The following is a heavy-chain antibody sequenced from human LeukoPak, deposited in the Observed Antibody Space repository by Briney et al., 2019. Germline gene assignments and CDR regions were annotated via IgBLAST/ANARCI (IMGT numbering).Heavy chain of an antibody. CDR2: ISYDGSNK. J-gene: IGHJ4*02. CDR3: ARGLSTENDY. D-gene: IGHD5/OR15-5a*01. Sequence: GGSLRLSCEASGFSFSSYWMHWVRQAPGKGLEWVAVISYDGSNKYYADSVKGRFTISRDNSKNTLYLQMNSLRAEDTAVYYCARGLSTENDYWGQGTLATVSS. CDR1: GFSFSSYW. V-gene: IGHV3-30*03.